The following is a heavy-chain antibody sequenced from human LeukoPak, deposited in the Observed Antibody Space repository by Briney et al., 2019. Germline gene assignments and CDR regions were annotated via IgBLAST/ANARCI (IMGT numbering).Heavy chain of an antibody. D-gene: IGHD2-2*01. Sequence: GGSLRLSCVASGFPFSSYWMTWVRQAPGKGLEWVANIKQDGSKKSYVDSVKGRFTISRDNAKNSLYLQMNSLRAEDTAVYYCAQVVPAAISWGQGTLVTVSS. CDR3: AQVVPAAIS. CDR2: IKQDGSKK. V-gene: IGHV3-7*01. J-gene: IGHJ5*02. CDR1: GFPFSSYW.